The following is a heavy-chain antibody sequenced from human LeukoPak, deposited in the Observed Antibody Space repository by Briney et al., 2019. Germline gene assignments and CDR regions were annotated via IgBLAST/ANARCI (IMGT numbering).Heavy chain of an antibody. Sequence: GGSLRLSCAASGFTFDDYGMSWVRQAPGKGLEWVSGTNWNGGSTSYADSVKGRFTISRDNAKNSVHLQMNSLRAEDTAVYYCARVYSWSKDYWGQGTLVTVSS. CDR1: GFTFDDYG. D-gene: IGHD6-13*01. CDR3: ARVYSWSKDY. CDR2: TNWNGGST. V-gene: IGHV3-20*04. J-gene: IGHJ4*02.